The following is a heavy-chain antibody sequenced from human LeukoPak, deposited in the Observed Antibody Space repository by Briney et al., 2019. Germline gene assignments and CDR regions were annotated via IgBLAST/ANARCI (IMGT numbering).Heavy chain of an antibody. J-gene: IGHJ4*02. Sequence: GGSLRLSCAASGFIFSDYWMSWVRQAPGKRLEWVGNIKQDGSETNYVYSVKGRFTISRDNAKNSLYLQMNSLRADDTAVYYCAGGVYGDSHFDYWGQGTLVTVSS. CDR1: GFIFSDYW. CDR3: AGGVYGDSHFDY. CDR2: IKQDGSET. V-gene: IGHV3-7*03. D-gene: IGHD4-17*01.